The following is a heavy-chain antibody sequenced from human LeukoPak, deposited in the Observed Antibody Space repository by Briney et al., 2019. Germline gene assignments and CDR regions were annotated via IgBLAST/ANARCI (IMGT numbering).Heavy chain of an antibody. J-gene: IGHJ6*02. V-gene: IGHV1-18*01. CDR1: GYTFTSYG. CDR3: AREGILSVDYYYYYGMDV. Sequence: ASVKVSCKASGYTFTSYGISWVRQAPGQGLEWMGWISAYNGNTNYAQKLQGRVTMTTDTSTNTAYMELRSLRSDDTAVYYCAREGILSVDYYYYYGMDVWGQGTTVTVSS. CDR2: ISAYNGNT. D-gene: IGHD2-15*01.